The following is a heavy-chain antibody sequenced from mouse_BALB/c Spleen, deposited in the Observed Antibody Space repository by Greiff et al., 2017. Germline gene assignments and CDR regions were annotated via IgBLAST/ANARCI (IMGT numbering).Heavy chain of an antibody. CDR2: IWAGGST. CDR3: ARDLLRGSYFDY. Sequence: VKLMESGPGLVAPSQSLSITCTVSGFSLTSYGVHWVRQPPGKGLEWLGVIWAGGSTNYNSALMSRLSISKDNSKSQVFLKMNSLQTDDTAMYYCARDLLRGSYFDYWGQGTTLTVSS. CDR1: GFSLTSYG. D-gene: IGHD1-1*01. J-gene: IGHJ2*01. V-gene: IGHV2-9*02.